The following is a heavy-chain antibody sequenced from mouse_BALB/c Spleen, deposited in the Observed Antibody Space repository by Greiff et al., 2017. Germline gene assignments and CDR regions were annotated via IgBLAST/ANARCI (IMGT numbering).Heavy chain of an antibody. CDR1: GYTFSSYW. D-gene: IGHD2-4*01. CDR2: ILPGSGST. CDR3: ARWGHDYDGFDY. Sequence: QVQLQQSGAELMKPGASVKISCKATGYTFSSYWIEWVKQRPGHGLEWIGEILPGSGSTNYNEKFKGKATFTADTSSNTAYMQLSSLTSEDSAVYYCARWGHDYDGFDYWGQGTTLTVSS. V-gene: IGHV1-9*01. J-gene: IGHJ2*01.